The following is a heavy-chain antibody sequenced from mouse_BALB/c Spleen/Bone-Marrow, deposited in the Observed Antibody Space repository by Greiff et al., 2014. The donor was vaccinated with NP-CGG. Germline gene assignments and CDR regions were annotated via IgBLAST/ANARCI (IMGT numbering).Heavy chain of an antibody. V-gene: IGHV14-3*02. CDR1: GFNIKDTY. D-gene: IGHD2-3*01. CDR2: IDPANGNA. CDR3: AIYFYFDY. Sequence: VQLQQSGAELVKPGASVRLSCTASGFNIKDTYMHWVKQRPDQGLEWIGRIDPANGNAKHDPKFQGQAAITADTSSNTTYLQLSSLTSEGTAVYYCAIYFYFDYWGQGTTLTVSS. J-gene: IGHJ2*01.